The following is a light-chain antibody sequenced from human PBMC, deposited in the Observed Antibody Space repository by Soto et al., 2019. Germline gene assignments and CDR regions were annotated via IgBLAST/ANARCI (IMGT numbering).Light chain of an antibody. V-gene: IGLV2-14*01. CDR2: EVS. J-gene: IGLJ2*01. CDR3: NSYTSTSTRVI. Sequence: QSALTQPASVSGSPGQSITISCTGTSSDVGGYNFVSWYQQHPGRAPKLMIYEVSNRPSGVSNRCSGSKSGNTASLTISGLQTEDEADYYCNSYTSTSTRVIFGGGTKLTVL. CDR1: SSDVGGYNF.